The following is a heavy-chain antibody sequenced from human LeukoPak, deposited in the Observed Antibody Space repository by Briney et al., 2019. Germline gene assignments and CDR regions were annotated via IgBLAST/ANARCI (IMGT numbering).Heavy chain of an antibody. CDR1: GFTFSSYA. J-gene: IGHJ4*02. Sequence: GGSLRLSCAASGFTFSSYAMTWVRQAPGRGLEWVSAISSNGGTTYYADSVKGRFTISRDNSKNTLHLQMNSLRAEDTAVYYCARTASSGYFSFDYWGQGTLVTVSS. V-gene: IGHV3-23*01. D-gene: IGHD3-22*01. CDR2: ISSNGGTT. CDR3: ARTASSGYFSFDY.